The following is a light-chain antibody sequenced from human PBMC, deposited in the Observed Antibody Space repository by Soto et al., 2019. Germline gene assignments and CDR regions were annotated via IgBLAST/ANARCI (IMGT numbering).Light chain of an antibody. CDR2: EVS. Sequence: QSVLTRPPSASGSPGQSVTISCTGTSSDVGDYNYVSWYQQHPGKAPKLMTSEVSKRPSGVPNRSSGSKSGNTASLNVAGLPAYDEAEYYCSSYAGSNNWVFGGGTELTVL. CDR1: SSDVGDYNY. CDR3: SSYAGSNNWV. V-gene: IGLV2-8*01. J-gene: IGLJ3*02.